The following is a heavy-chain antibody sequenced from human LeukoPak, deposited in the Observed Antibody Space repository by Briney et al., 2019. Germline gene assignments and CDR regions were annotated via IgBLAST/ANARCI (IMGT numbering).Heavy chain of an antibody. J-gene: IGHJ4*02. CDR1: GFTFSSYA. CDR2: ISYDGSNK. D-gene: IGHD2-2*01. CDR3: ARDRCSSTSCYLAY. Sequence: GGSLRLSCAASGFTFSSYAMHWVRQAPGKGLEWVAGISYDGSNKYYADSVKGRFTISRDNSKNSLYLQMNSLRAEDTAVYYCARDRCSSTSCYLAYWGQGTLVTVSS. V-gene: IGHV3-30-3*01.